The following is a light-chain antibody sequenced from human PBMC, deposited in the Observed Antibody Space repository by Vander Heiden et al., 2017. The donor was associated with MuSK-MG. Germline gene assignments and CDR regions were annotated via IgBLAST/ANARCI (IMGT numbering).Light chain of an antibody. V-gene: IGLV1-40*01. CDR1: GSKIGAGYD. Sequence: QSVLTLPPSVSEAPGQRVTNSCTGSGSKIGAGYDVHCYQQLPVTASKLLISGNTKRPAGVPDGFSGAMSRTPASRAITGLQAEDEADYYSQSYGSSLSAVFGGGTKLTVL. CDR2: GNT. J-gene: IGLJ2*01. CDR3: QSYGSSLSAV.